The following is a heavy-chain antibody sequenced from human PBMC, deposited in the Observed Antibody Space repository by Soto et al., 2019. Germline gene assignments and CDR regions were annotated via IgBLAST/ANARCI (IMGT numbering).Heavy chain of an antibody. CDR1: GYTFTSYD. CDR3: TKGTRTTDV. V-gene: IGHV1-8*01. CDR2: MNPNSGNT. D-gene: IGHD1-7*01. Sequence: ASVKVSCKASGYTFTSYDINWVRQATGQGLEWMGWMNPNSGNTCNAQKFQGRVTMTRNTSISTAFMELSSLGYEDTAIYYCTKGTRTTDVWGQGTTVTVSS. J-gene: IGHJ6*02.